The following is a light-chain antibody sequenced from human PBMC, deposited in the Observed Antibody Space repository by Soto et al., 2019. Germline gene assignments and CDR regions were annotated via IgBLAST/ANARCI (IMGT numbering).Light chain of an antibody. Sequence: EIVLTQSPATLSLSPGERATLSCRASQSVRTSLAWYQQKPDQAPRLLIYDASNRATGIPARFSGSGSGTDFTLTISRLEPDDFAVYYCQQRSDWPVTFGPGTKVDSK. J-gene: IGKJ3*01. CDR2: DAS. CDR3: QQRSDWPVT. CDR1: QSVRTS. V-gene: IGKV3-11*01.